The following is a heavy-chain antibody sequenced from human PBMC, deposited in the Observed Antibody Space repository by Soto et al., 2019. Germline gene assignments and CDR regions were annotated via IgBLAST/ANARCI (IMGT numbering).Heavy chain of an antibody. CDR1: GGSISSGGYS. CDR3: ARGGVDYYDSSGYYFSPYYFDY. Sequence: TLSLTCAVSGGSISSGGYSWSWIRPPPGKGLEWIGYIYHSGSTYYNPSLKSRVTISVDRSKNQFSLKLSSVTAADTAVYYCARGGVDYYDSSGYYFSPYYFDYWGQGTLVTV. J-gene: IGHJ4*02. D-gene: IGHD3-22*01. CDR2: IYHSGST. V-gene: IGHV4-30-2*01.